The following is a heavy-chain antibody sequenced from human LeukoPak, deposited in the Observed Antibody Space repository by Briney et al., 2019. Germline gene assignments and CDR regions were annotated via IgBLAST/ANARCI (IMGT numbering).Heavy chain of an antibody. CDR2: ASDSGRNT. CDR3: AREYHDSSGYLDY. V-gene: IGHV3-23*01. Sequence: GGSLRLSCAASGFTFRRQGMTWVRQAPGKVLDWVSSASDSGRNTYYADSVKGRFTISRDNSRNTLYLQMNSLRAEDTAVYYCAREYHDSSGYLDYWGQGTLVTVSS. D-gene: IGHD3-22*01. J-gene: IGHJ4*02. CDR1: GFTFRRQG.